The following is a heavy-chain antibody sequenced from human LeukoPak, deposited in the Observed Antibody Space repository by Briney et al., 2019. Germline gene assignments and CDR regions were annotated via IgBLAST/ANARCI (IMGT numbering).Heavy chain of an antibody. CDR1: GGPFSGYY. CDR2: INHSGST. Sequence: SETLSLTCAVYGGPFSGYYWSWIRQPPGKGLEWIGEINHSGSTNYNPSLKSRVTISVDTSKNQFSLKLSSVTAADTAVYYCAGLPIGAVAASDYYYYYGMDVWGQGTTVTVSS. CDR3: AGLPIGAVAASDYYYYYGMDV. D-gene: IGHD6-19*01. V-gene: IGHV4-34*01. J-gene: IGHJ6*02.